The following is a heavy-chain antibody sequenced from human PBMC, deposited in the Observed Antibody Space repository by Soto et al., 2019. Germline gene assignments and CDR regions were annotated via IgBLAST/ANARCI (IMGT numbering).Heavy chain of an antibody. CDR3: ATEPPIYYYGSGSYSYYFDY. V-gene: IGHV1-8*01. D-gene: IGHD3-10*01. CDR1: GYTFTSYD. J-gene: IGHJ4*02. Sequence: QVQLVQSGAEVKKPGASVMVSCKASGYTFTSYDINWVRQATGLGLEWMGWMNPNSGNTGDAQKYQGRVTMTRNITISTDNMELSSLRSEDTVVYYCATEPPIYYYGSGSYSYYFDYWGQGTLVTVSS. CDR2: MNPNSGNT.